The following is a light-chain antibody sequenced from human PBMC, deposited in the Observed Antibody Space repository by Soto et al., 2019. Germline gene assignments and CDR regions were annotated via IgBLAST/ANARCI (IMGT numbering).Light chain of an antibody. V-gene: IGKV2-30*01. Sequence: VDMTQSPLALPVALGQPASISFSFSQGLVYSDGNTYLNWFHQRPGQSPRRLIYEVSNRESGVPDRFSGSGSGTDFTLKISRVEDDDVGVYYCMQGTQWPWTFGQGTNVDIK. CDR1: QGLVYSDGNTY. CDR3: MQGTQWPWT. J-gene: IGKJ1*01. CDR2: EVS.